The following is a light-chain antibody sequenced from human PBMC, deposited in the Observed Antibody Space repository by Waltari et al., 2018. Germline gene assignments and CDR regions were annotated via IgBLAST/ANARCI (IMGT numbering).Light chain of an antibody. J-gene: IGKJ2*01. CDR2: GAS. CDR1: QGISSW. Sequence: DIQMTQSPSSVSASVGDRVTITCRASQGISSWLAWYQQKPGKAPKLLIYGASSLQSGVPSRFRGSGSGTDFTLTISSLQAEDVAVYYCQQYYGIPYTFGQGTKLEIK. CDR3: QQYYGIPYT. V-gene: IGKV1-12*01.